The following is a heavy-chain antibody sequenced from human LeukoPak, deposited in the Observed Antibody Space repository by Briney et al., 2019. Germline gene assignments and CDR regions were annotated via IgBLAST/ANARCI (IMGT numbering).Heavy chain of an antibody. Sequence: PGGSLRLSCAASGFTFSNYFMHWVRRAPGKGLEWVADIASDGSHTFYVESVKGRFTISRDNSKNTLYLQMNSLGPEDTAVYFCARERQDTVIHSGAFDIWGQGTMVTVSS. D-gene: IGHD2-21*02. CDR1: GFTFSNYF. CDR3: ARERQDTVIHSGAFDI. CDR2: IASDGSHT. V-gene: IGHV3-30-3*01. J-gene: IGHJ3*02.